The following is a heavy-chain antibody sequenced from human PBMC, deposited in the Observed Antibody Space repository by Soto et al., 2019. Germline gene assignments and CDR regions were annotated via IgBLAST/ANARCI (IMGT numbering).Heavy chain of an antibody. CDR3: ARRYAGTLDY. CDR1: GGSISSYY. CDR2: IYYSGST. J-gene: IGHJ4*02. D-gene: IGHD6-13*01. Sequence: SETLSLTCTVSGGSISSYYWSWIRQPPGKGLGWIGYIYYSGSTNYNPSLKSRVTISVDTSKNQFSLKLSSVTAADTAVYYCARRYAGTLDYWGQGTLVTVSS. V-gene: IGHV4-59*08.